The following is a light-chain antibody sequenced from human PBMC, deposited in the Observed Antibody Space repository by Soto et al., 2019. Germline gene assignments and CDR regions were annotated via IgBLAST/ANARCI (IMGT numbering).Light chain of an antibody. CDR2: EVS. CDR3: CTYTRSSIV. CDR1: SSDVGGYNY. V-gene: IGLV2-14*01. J-gene: IGLJ2*01. Sequence: QSVLTQPASVSGSPGQSITISCSGTSSDVGGYNYVSWYQQHPGKAPKVMIYEVSNRPSGVSNRFSGSKSGNTASLTISGFQAEVGGDYYCCTYTRSSIVFGGGTKHTVL.